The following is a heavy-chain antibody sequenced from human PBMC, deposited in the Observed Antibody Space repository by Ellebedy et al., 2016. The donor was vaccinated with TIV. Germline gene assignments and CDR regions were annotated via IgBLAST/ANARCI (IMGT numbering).Heavy chain of an antibody. Sequence: SETLSLTXTVSGGSISSGGYYWSWIRQHPGKGLEWIGYIYYSGSTNYNPSLKSRVTISVDTSKNQFSLKLSSVTAADTAVYYCARMAVAGPYLAYWGQGTLVTVSS. CDR1: GGSISSGGYY. CDR3: ARMAVAGPYLAY. D-gene: IGHD6-19*01. CDR2: IYYSGST. J-gene: IGHJ4*02. V-gene: IGHV4-61*08.